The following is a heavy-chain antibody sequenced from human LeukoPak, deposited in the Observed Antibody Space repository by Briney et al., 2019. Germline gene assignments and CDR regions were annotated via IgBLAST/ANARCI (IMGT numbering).Heavy chain of an antibody. Sequence: ASVKVSCKASGYTFTSYDINWVRQATGQGLERMGWMNPNSGNTGYAQKFQGRVTMTRNTSISTAYMELSNLRSEDTAVYYCARGRGKAYCGGDCYPDYWGQGTRVTVSS. J-gene: IGHJ4*02. CDR2: MNPNSGNT. V-gene: IGHV1-8*01. CDR1: GYTFTSYD. CDR3: ARGRGKAYCGGDCYPDY. D-gene: IGHD2-21*02.